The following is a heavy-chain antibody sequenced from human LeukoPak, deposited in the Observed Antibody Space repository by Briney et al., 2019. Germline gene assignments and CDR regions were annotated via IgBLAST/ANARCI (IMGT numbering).Heavy chain of an antibody. Sequence: PSQTLSLTCNVSGGSISSGRYYWSWIRQPAGKGLEWIGRIYTRGSTNYNPSLKSQVSISIDTSKNQFSLRLTSVTAADTAVYYCARQTGSGLFILPGGQGTLVTVSS. J-gene: IGHJ4*02. D-gene: IGHD3/OR15-3a*01. CDR3: ARQTGSGLFILP. CDR2: IYTRGST. CDR1: GGSISSGRYY. V-gene: IGHV4-61*02.